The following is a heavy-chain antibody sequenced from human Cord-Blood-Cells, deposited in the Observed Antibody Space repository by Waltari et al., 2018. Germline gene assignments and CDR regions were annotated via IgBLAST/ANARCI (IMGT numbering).Heavy chain of an antibody. CDR3: ARRCSGGSCSSDYYYGMDV. D-gene: IGHD2-15*01. Sequence: QVQLVQSGAEVKKPGSSVKVSCKASGGTFSSYAISWVRQAPGQGLEWMGGIIPIFGTANYAQKFQGRVTITADESTRTAYKGLSSLRSGYTAVYYCARRCSGGSCSSDYYYGMDVWAQGTTGTVSS. CDR1: GGTFSSYA. CDR2: IIPIFGTA. J-gene: IGHJ6*02. V-gene: IGHV1-69*01.